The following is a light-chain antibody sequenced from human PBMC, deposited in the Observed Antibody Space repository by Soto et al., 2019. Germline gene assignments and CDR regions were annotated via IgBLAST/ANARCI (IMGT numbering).Light chain of an antibody. V-gene: IGLV2-14*01. CDR2: DVS. CDR1: SSDVGGYNY. J-gene: IGLJ2*01. Sequence: QSALTQPASVSGSPGQSITISCTGTSSDVGGYNYVSWYQQHPGKAPKLMIYDVSNRPSGVYNRFSGSKSCNTASLTISGLQAEDEADYYCSSYPSSSTLVVFGGGTKLTVL. CDR3: SSYPSSSTLVV.